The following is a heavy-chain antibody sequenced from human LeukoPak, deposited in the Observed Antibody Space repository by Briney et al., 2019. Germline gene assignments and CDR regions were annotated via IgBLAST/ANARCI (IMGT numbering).Heavy chain of an antibody. J-gene: IGHJ6*02. D-gene: IGHD6-19*01. CDR3: ARNRGWYATDV. CDR2: VHYSGSA. V-gene: IGHV4-61*01. Sequence: PSETVSLTCSVSVGTVRSDISDWRWIRQPPGKGLEWIAYVHYSGSASYNPSLESRVTISLDKSQNQFSLELTSVTAADTAVYYCARNRGWYATDVWGQGAAVTVSS. CDR1: VGTVRSDISD.